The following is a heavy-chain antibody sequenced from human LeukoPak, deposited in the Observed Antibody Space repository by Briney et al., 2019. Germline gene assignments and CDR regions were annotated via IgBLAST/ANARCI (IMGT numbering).Heavy chain of an antibody. CDR1: GFTFSSYA. CDR3: ATTVAGSEYFQH. CDR2: IYSGGST. J-gene: IGHJ1*01. Sequence: GGSLRLSCAASGFTFSSYAMHWVRQAPGKGLEWVSVIYSGGSTYYADSVKGRFTISRDNSKNTLYLQMNSLRAEDTAVYYCATTVAGSEYFQHWGQGTLVTVSS. D-gene: IGHD6-19*01. V-gene: IGHV3-23*03.